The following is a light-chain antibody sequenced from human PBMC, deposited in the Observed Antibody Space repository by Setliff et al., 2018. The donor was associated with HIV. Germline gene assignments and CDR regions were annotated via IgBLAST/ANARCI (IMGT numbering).Light chain of an antibody. CDR1: SSDIGGYNY. J-gene: IGLJ1*01. V-gene: IGLV2-14*03. CDR3: SSYTSSSTPYV. Sequence: QSALTQPASVSGSPGQSITISCTGTSSDIGGYNYVSWYQQHPGKAPKLIIYDVSNRPSGVSNRCSGSKSGNTASLTISGLQAEDEADYYCSSYTSSSTPYVFGTGTKVTVL. CDR2: DVS.